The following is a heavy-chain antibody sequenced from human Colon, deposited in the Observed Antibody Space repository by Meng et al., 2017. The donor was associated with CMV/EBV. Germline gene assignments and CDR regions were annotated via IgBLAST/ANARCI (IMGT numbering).Heavy chain of an antibody. D-gene: IGHD2-21*01. CDR3: ARGDSTRYYYGMDV. J-gene: IGHJ6*02. Sequence: GESLKISCGGSGFTFSSFEMNWVRQAPGKGLEWVAFISSRGDTTYYADSVKGRFTISRDNFRNTLYLQMNSLRPEDTAVYYCARGDSTRYYYGMDVWGQGTTVTVSS. CDR2: ISSRGDTT. V-gene: IGHV3-48*03. CDR1: GFTFSSFE.